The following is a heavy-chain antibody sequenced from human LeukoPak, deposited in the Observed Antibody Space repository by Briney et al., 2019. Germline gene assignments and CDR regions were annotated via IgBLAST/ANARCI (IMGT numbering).Heavy chain of an antibody. V-gene: IGHV3-23*01. D-gene: IGHD2-15*01. CDR3: AKDYGVHTVVMVAAFFDY. Sequence: GGSLRLSCAASGFTFSSYAMSWVRQAPGKGLEWVSGISGGGGSTYYGDSVKGRFTISRDNSKNTLNLQMNSLRAEDAAVYYCAKDYGVHTVVMVAAFFDYWGQGTLVTVSS. J-gene: IGHJ4*02. CDR2: ISGGGGST. CDR1: GFTFSSYA.